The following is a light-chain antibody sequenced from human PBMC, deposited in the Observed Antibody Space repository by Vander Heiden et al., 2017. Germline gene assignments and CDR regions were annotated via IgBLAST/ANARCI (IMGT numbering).Light chain of an antibody. V-gene: IGKV3-15*01. CDR1: QSVSSN. Sequence: EIVMPQSPATLSVSPGERATLSCRASQSVSSNLAWYQQKPGQAPRLLIYGASTRATGIPVRFSGSGSGTEFTLTISSRQSEDFAVYYCQHYKNWPPITFGQGTQLEIK. CDR3: QHYKNWPPIT. J-gene: IGKJ5*01. CDR2: GAS.